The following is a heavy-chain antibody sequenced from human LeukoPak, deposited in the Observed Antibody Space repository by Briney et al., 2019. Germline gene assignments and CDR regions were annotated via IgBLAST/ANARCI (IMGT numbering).Heavy chain of an antibody. V-gene: IGHV3-23*01. D-gene: IGHD1-14*01. J-gene: IGHJ4*02. Sequence: GGSLRLSCAASGFSVRSYTMSWVRQTPGGGLEWVSGICGGGANTFYADSVKGRFTISRDNSKNTLHLQMNSLRAGDTAIYYCAKDVQPDGLWDIDYWGQGTLVTVSS. CDR1: GFSVRSYT. CDR3: AKDVQPDGLWDIDY. CDR2: ICGGGANT.